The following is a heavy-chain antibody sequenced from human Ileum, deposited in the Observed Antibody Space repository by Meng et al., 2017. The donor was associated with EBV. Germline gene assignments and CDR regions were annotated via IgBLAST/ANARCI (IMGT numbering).Heavy chain of an antibody. CDR3: ARPYWNDVGEPNYVDT. Sequence: FGFTSHRIGWARQTPEKGLEWMGRIFPGDSETRYSPSFQGQVAISARKAIRAAYVKWGRLRASDSAMYYCARPYWNDVGEPNYVDTWVQGTLVTVSP. CDR2: IFPGDSET. D-gene: IGHD1-1*01. V-gene: IGHV5-51*01. CDR1: FGFTSHR. J-gene: IGHJ5*02.